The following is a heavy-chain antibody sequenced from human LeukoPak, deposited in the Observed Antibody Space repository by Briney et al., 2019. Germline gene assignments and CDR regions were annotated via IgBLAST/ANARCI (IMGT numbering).Heavy chain of an antibody. D-gene: IGHD2-15*01. CDR1: GYTFTGYY. CDR2: ISPNSGGT. CDR3: ARFKEVVAGETYYYYYGLDV. J-gene: IGHJ6*02. V-gene: IGHV1-2*02. Sequence: ASVKVSCKASGYTFTGYYMHWVRQAPGQGLEWMGWISPNSGGTNYAQKFQGRVTMTTDTSTSTAYMELRSLRSDDTAVYYCARFKEVVAGETYYYYYGLDVWGQGTTVTVSS.